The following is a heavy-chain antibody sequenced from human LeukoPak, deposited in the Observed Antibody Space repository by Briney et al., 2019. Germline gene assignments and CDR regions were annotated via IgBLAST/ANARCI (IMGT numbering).Heavy chain of an antibody. J-gene: IGHJ5*02. CDR1: GGSFSGYY. D-gene: IGHD3-10*01. V-gene: IGHV4-34*01. CDR2: INHSGST. Sequence: SETLSLTCAVYGGSFSGYYWSWIRQPPGKGLEWIGEINHSGSTNYNPSLKSRITISVDTSKNQSSLKLSSVTAADTAVYYCARRVRMDYGSGSWSNWFDPWGQGTLVTVSS. CDR3: ARRVRMDYGSGSWSNWFDP.